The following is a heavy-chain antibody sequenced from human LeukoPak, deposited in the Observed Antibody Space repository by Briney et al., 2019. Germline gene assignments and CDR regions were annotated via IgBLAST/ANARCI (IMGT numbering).Heavy chain of an antibody. CDR2: ISSSGSNI. V-gene: IGHV3-11*01. CDR3: ARRRDYFDY. J-gene: IGHJ4*02. CDR1: GFTLSDYY. Sequence: GGSLRLSCAASGFTLSDYYRSWIRQAPGKGLEWISYISSSGSNIYYADSVKGRFTMSRDNAKGSLYLQMNSLRAEDTAIYYCARRRDYFDYWGQGTLVTVSS.